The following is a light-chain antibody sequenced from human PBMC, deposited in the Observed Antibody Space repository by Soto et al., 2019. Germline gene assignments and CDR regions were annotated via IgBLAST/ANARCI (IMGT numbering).Light chain of an antibody. J-gene: IGKJ1*01. CDR3: QQYGSSPPFT. CDR2: GAS. Sequence: DIVLTQSPGTLSLSPGERATLSCRASQSVSSSYLAWYQQKPGQAPRLLIYGASSRATGIPDRFGGSGSGTDFTLTISRLEPEDFAVYYCQQYGSSPPFTFGQGTKVDIK. CDR1: QSVSSSY. V-gene: IGKV3-20*01.